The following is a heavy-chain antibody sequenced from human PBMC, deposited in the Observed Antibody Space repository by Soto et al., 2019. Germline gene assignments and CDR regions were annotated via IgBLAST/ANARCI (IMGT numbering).Heavy chain of an antibody. CDR2: INHSGST. CDR3: ARGRYSSSSYYGMDV. V-gene: IGHV4-34*01. D-gene: IGHD6-6*01. CDR1: GGSFSGYY. Sequence: QVQLQQWGAGLLKPSETLSLTCAVYGGSFSGYYWSGIRQPPGKGLEWIGEINHSGSTNYNPSLKSRVTISVDTSKNQCSLKLSSVTAADTAVYYCARGRYSSSSYYGMDVWGQGTTVTVSS. J-gene: IGHJ6*02.